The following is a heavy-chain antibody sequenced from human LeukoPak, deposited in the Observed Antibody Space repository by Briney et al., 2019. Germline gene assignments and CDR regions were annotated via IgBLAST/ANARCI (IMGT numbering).Heavy chain of an antibody. D-gene: IGHD3-10*01. J-gene: IGHJ4*02. CDR3: AKREGKGSGPFDY. Sequence: GCTLRLSCAPSGFSFSRYGMLGVRPAPARGRAGVSAISGSGGSTYYADSVKGRFTISRDNSKNTLYLQMNSLRAEDTAVYYCAKREGKGSGPFDYWGQGTLVTVSS. CDR2: ISGSGGST. CDR1: GFSFSRYG. V-gene: IGHV3-23*01.